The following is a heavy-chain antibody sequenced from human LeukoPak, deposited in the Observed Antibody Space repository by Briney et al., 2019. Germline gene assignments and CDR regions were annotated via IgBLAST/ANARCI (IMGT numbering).Heavy chain of an antibody. CDR3: ARDWCSGGSCYSNWFDP. V-gene: IGHV4-61*01. Sequence: SETLSLTCTVSGGSFSSGSYYWSWIRQPPGKGLEWIGYIYYSGSTNYNPSLKSRVTISVDTSKNQFSLKLSSVTAADTAVYYCARDWCSGGSCYSNWFDPWGQGTLVTVSS. D-gene: IGHD2-15*01. J-gene: IGHJ5*02. CDR1: GGSFSSGSYY. CDR2: IYYSGST.